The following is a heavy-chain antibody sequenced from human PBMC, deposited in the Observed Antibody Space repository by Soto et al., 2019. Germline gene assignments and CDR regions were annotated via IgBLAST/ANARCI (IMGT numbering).Heavy chain of an antibody. J-gene: IGHJ3*02. CDR3: ASGRFFDDYGDYDDAFDI. D-gene: IGHD4-17*01. Sequence: GGSLRLSCAASGFTFSSYSMNWVRQAPGKGLEWVSSISSSSSYIYYADSVKGRFTISRDNAKNSLYLQMNSLRAEDTAVYYCASGRFFDDYGDYDDAFDIWGQGTMVTVSS. CDR2: ISSSSSYI. V-gene: IGHV3-21*01. CDR1: GFTFSSYS.